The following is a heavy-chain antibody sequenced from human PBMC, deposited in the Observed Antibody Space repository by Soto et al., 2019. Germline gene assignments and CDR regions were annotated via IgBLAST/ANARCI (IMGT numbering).Heavy chain of an antibody. CDR2: VNWNGGTT. CDR1: GFTFDDYG. J-gene: IGHJ6*03. V-gene: IGHV3-20*04. CDR3: ARGGATARSYFYMDV. D-gene: IGHD1-26*01. Sequence: EVRLVESGGGAVRPGGSLRLSCAASGFTFDDYGMTWVRQAPGKGLEWVSGVNWNGGTTGYADSVKGRFTISRDNAKNQLVLQMNSLRADDTAFYYCARGGATARSYFYMDVWANGTTVTV.